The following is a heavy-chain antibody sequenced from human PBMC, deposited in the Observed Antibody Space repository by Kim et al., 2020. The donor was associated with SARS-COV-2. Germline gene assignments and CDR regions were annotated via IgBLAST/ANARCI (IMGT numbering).Heavy chain of an antibody. V-gene: IGHV6-1*01. Sequence: SQTLSLTCAISGDSVSSNSAAWHWIRQSPSRGLEWLGRTYYRSKWYNDYAVSVKSRITINPDTSKNQFSLQLNSVTPEDTAVYYCARVLGTMVRGALTYYYYGMDVWGQGTTVTVSS. J-gene: IGHJ6*02. CDR3: ARVLGTMVRGALTYYYYGMDV. CDR2: TYYRSKWYN. CDR1: GDSVSSNSAA. D-gene: IGHD3-10*01.